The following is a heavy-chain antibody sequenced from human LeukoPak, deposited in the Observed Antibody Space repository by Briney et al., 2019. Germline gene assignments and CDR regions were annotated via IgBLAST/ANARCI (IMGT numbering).Heavy chain of an antibody. Sequence: PGRSLRLSCAASGFTFSSYSMNWVRQAPGKGLEWVSSISSSSSYIYYADSVKGRFTISRDNAKNSLYLQMNSLRAEDTAVYYCARTGTPRGYYYMDVWGKGTTVTVSS. CDR2: ISSSSSYI. D-gene: IGHD1-1*01. V-gene: IGHV3-21*01. CDR3: ARTGTPRGYYYMDV. CDR1: GFTFSSYS. J-gene: IGHJ6*03.